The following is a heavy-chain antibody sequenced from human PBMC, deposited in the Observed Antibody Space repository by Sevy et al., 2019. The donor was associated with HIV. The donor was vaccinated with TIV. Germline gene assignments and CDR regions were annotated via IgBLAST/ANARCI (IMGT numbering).Heavy chain of an antibody. D-gene: IGHD6-19*01. CDR2: ISTSSSTI. CDR1: GFSFSTYS. V-gene: IGHV3-48*02. J-gene: IGHJ4*02. Sequence: GGSLRLSCAASGFSFSTYSMNWVRQAPGKGREWVSYISTSSSTIYYADSVKGRFTISRDNAKGSLYLQMNSLRDEDTAVYYCARVAAVASTLYYFDFWGQGTLVTVSS. CDR3: ARVAAVASTLYYFDF.